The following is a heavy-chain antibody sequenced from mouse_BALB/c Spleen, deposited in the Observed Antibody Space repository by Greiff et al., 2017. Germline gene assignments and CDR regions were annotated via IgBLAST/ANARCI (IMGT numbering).Heavy chain of an antibody. D-gene: IGHD1-1*01. J-gene: IGHJ2*01. CDR2: IWSGGST. CDR1: GFSLTGYG. V-gene: IGHV2-2*02. CDR3: ARNGDYYGSSRFYFDY. Sequence: VQRVESGPGLVQPSQSLSITCTVSGFSLTGYGVHWVRQSPGKGLEWLGVIWSGGSTDYNAAFISRLSISKDNSKSQVFFKMNSLQANDTAIYYCARNGDYYGSSRFYFDYWGQGTTRTVSS.